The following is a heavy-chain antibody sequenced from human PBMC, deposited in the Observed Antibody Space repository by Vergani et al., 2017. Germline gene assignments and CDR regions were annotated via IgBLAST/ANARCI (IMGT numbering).Heavy chain of an antibody. Sequence: QVQLQQWGAGLLKPSETLSLTCAVYGGSFSGYYWSWIRQPPGKGLEWLGEINHSGSTNYNPSLKSRVTISVDTSKNQFSLKLSSVTAADTAVYYCARGGIAVAGLDYWGQGTLVTVSS. J-gene: IGHJ4*02. D-gene: IGHD6-19*01. CDR2: INHSGST. CDR3: ARGGIAVAGLDY. CDR1: GGSFSGYY. V-gene: IGHV4-34*01.